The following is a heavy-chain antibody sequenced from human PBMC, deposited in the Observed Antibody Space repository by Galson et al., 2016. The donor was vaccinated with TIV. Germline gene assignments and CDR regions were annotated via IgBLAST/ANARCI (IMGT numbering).Heavy chain of an antibody. CDR1: GYTFTGYY. CDR3: ARLDLWVGYCFDI. J-gene: IGHJ3*02. D-gene: IGHD3-22*01. CDR2: INPNNGDA. Sequence: SVKVSCKASGYTFTGYYIHWVRQAPGQGLEWMGWINPNNGDANYGQKFQGRVTMTSDTYISTDYMALSSLSSDVTAVYYWARLDLWVGYCFDIWVQGTMVTVSS. V-gene: IGHV1-2*02.